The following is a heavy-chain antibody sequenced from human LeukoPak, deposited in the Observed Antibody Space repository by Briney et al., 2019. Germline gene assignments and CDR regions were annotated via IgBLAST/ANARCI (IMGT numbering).Heavy chain of an antibody. CDR1: GYSISSGYY. CDR3: ARRAIFRRLLKWFDP. CDR2: INHSGST. V-gene: IGHV4-38-2*02. J-gene: IGHJ5*02. D-gene: IGHD3-3*01. Sequence: KPSETLSLTCTVSGYSISSGYYWGWIRQPPGKGLEWIGEINHSGSTNYNPSLKSRVTISVDTSKNQFSLKLSSVTAADTAVYYCARRAIFRRLLKWFDPWGQGTLVTVSS.